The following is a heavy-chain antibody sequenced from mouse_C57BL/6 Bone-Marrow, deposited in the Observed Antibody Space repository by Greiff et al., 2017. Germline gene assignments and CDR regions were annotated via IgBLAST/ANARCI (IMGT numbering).Heavy chain of an antibody. J-gene: IGHJ3*01. CDR3: APFYYDYSFAY. V-gene: IGHV7-3*01. CDR1: GFTFTDYY. Sequence: EVQRVESGGGLVQPGGSLSLSCAASGFTFTDYYMSWVRQPPGKALEWLGFIRNKANGYTTEYSASVKGRFTISRDNSQSILYLQMNALRAEDSATYYCAPFYYDYSFAYWGQGTLVTVSA. D-gene: IGHD2-4*01. CDR2: IRNKANGYTT.